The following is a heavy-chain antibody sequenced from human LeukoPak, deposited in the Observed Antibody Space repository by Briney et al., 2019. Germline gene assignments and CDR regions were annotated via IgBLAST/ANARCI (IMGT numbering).Heavy chain of an antibody. Sequence: SGTLSLTCAVSGGSISSSNWWSWVRQPPGKGLEWIGEIYHSGSTNYNPSLKSRVTISVDTSKNQFSLKLSSVTAADTAVYYCAQIEDYGDYYFDYWGQGTLVTVSS. CDR3: AQIEDYGDYYFDY. D-gene: IGHD4-17*01. CDR2: IYHSGST. J-gene: IGHJ4*02. CDR1: GGSISSSNW. V-gene: IGHV4-4*02.